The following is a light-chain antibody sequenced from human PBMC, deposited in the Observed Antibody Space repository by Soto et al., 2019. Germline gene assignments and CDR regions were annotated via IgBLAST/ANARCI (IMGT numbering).Light chain of an antibody. CDR1: QGIRSD. CDR2: AAS. J-gene: IGKJ3*01. Sequence: AIQMTQSPASLSASVGDTVTITCRASQGIRSDLGWYQQKPGTAPTLLIYAASTLPGGVPSRFSGSGAGTDFTLTITSLQPEDFANYYCLQDYNYPVTFGPGTKVDVK. V-gene: IGKV1-6*01. CDR3: LQDYNYPVT.